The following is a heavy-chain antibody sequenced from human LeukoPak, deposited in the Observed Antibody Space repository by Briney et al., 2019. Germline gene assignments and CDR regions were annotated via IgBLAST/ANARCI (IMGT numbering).Heavy chain of an antibody. D-gene: IGHD3-22*01. CDR3: ARPSYYYDSSGYRY. CDR2: INPNSGGT. Sequence: GASVKVSCKASGYTFTGYYMHWVRQAPGRGLEWMGWINPNSGGTNYAQKFQGRVTMTRDTSISTAYMELTRLRSDDTAVYYCARPSYYYDSSGYRYWGQGTLVTVSS. J-gene: IGHJ4*02. CDR1: GYTFTGYY. V-gene: IGHV1-2*02.